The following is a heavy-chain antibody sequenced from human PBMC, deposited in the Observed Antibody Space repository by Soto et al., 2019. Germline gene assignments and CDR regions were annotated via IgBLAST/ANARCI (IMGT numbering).Heavy chain of an antibody. CDR2: IYYSGST. D-gene: IGHD3-10*01. CDR3: ARDLIVRGVPTWFDP. J-gene: IGHJ5*02. CDR1: GGSISSGGYY. V-gene: IGHV4-31*03. Sequence: PSETLSLTCTVSGGSISSGGYYWSWIRQHPGKGLEWIGYIYYSGSTYYNPSLKSRVTISVDTSKNQFSLKLSSVTAADTAVYYCARDLIVRGVPTWFDPWGQGXLVTVSS.